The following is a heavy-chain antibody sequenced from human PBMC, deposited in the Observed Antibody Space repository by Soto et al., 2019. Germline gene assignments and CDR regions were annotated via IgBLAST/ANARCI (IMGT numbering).Heavy chain of an antibody. Sequence: PGEPMKICSKGAGYSFTSYWIGWVRQMPGKGLEWMGIIYPGDSDTRYSPSFQGQVTISADKSISTAYLQWSSLKASDTAMYYCAIDTSSEGMDVWGQGTTVTVSS. D-gene: IGHD6-6*01. CDR1: GYSFTSYW. CDR3: AIDTSSEGMDV. V-gene: IGHV5-51*01. J-gene: IGHJ6*02. CDR2: IYPGDSDT.